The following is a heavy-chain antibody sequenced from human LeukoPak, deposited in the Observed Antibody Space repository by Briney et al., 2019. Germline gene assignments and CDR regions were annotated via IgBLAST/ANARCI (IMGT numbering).Heavy chain of an antibody. CDR2: IRVYNGDT. Sequence: GASVKVSCKASGYTFTSYGISWVRQAPGQGLEWMGWIRVYNGDTNYAQKLQGRVTMTTDTSTSTAYMELRSLRSEDTAVYYCASRGYYYDSSGYFGYWGQGTLVTVSS. J-gene: IGHJ4*02. V-gene: IGHV1-18*01. D-gene: IGHD3-22*01. CDR1: GYTFTSYG. CDR3: ASRGYYYDSSGYFGY.